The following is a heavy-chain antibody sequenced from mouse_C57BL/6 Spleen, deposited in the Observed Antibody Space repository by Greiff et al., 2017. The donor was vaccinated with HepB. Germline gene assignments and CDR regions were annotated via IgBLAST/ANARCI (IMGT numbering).Heavy chain of an antibody. J-gene: IGHJ4*01. Sequence: QVQLQQSGAELVKPGASVKISCKASGYAFSSYWMNWVKQRPGKGLEWIGQIYPGDGDTNYNGKFKGKAKLTADKSSSTAYMQLSSLTSEDSAVYFCARDVGFDYYAMDYWGQGTSVTVSS. CDR3: ARDVGFDYYAMDY. CDR2: IYPGDGDT. V-gene: IGHV1-80*01. CDR1: GYAFSSYW. D-gene: IGHD2-3*01.